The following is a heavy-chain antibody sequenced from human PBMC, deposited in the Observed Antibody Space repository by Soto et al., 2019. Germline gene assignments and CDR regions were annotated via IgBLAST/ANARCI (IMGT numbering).Heavy chain of an antibody. CDR2: IYYSGST. CDR3: ARVTGYYFDY. D-gene: IGHD2-8*02. Sequence: SETLSLTCTVSGGSISSGGYYWSWIRQHPGKGLEWIGYIYYSGSTYFNPSLKSRVTISVDTSKNQFSLKLSSVTAADTAVYYCARVTGYYFDYWGQGTLVTVSS. CDR1: GGSISSGGYY. V-gene: IGHV4-31*03. J-gene: IGHJ4*02.